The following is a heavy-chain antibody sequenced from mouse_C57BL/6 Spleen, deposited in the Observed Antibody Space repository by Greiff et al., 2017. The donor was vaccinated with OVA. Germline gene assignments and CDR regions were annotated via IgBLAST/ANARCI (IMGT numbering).Heavy chain of an antibody. Sequence: QVQLQQPGAELVMPGASVKLSCKASGYTFTSYWMHWVKQRPGQGLEWIGEIDPSDSYTNYNQKFKGKSTLTVDKSSSTAYMQLSSLTSEDSAVYYCARWYYGSSEDWYFDVWGTGTTVTVSS. D-gene: IGHD1-1*01. J-gene: IGHJ1*03. CDR3: ARWYYGSSEDWYFDV. CDR1: GYTFTSYW. V-gene: IGHV1-69*01. CDR2: IDPSDSYT.